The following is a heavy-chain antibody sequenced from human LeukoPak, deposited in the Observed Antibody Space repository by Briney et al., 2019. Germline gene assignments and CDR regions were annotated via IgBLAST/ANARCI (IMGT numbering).Heavy chain of an antibody. D-gene: IGHD3/OR15-3a*01. CDR1: GFTFSSYA. V-gene: IGHV3-48*01. CDR2: ISSGSSTI. Sequence: GGSLRLSCAASGFTFSSYAMSWVRQAPGKGLEWVSYISSGSSTIDNADSVKGRFTISRDNAKNSLYLQMNSLRAEDTAVYYCARVYRNEEGFWTPNNYMDVWGKGTTVTVSS. CDR3: ARVYRNEEGFWTPNNYMDV. J-gene: IGHJ6*03.